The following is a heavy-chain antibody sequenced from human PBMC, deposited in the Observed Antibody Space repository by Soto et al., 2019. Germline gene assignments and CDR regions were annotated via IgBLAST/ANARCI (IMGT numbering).Heavy chain of an antibody. D-gene: IGHD2-21*02. J-gene: IGHJ4*02. CDR2: ISAYNGNT. CDR3: ERCAGMGVTRAPTPSFFDY. V-gene: IGHV1-18*01. CDR1: GYTFTSYG. Sequence: DASVKVSCKASGYTFTSYGISWVRQAPGQGLEWMGWISAYNGNTNYAQKLQGRVTMTTDTSTSTAYVELRSLRSDDTAVYYCERCAGMGVTRAPTPSFFDYWGQGTLGPVSS.